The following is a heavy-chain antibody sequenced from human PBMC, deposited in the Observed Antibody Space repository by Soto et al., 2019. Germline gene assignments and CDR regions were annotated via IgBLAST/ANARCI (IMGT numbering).Heavy chain of an antibody. J-gene: IGHJ5*02. CDR3: ARVHRPVGYDSPTNWFDP. D-gene: IGHD5-12*01. Sequence: QVQLVQSGAEVKKPGASVKVSCKASGYTFTSYAMHWVRQAPGQRLEWMGWINAGNGNTKYSQKFQGRVTITRDTAASTAYMDLSSLRSEDTAVYYCARVHRPVGYDSPTNWFDPWGQGTLVTVSS. CDR1: GYTFTSYA. V-gene: IGHV1-3*01. CDR2: INAGNGNT.